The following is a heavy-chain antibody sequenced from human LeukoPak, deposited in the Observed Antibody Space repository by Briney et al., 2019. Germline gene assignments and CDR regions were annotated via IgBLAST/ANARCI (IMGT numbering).Heavy chain of an antibody. CDR3: ARSIAVAVGFDY. CDR1: GYTFTSYD. Sequence: ASVKVSCKASGYTFTSYDINWVRQATGQGLEWMGWINPNSGGTNYAQKFQGRVTMTRDTSISTAYMELSRLRSDDTAVYYCARSIAVAVGFDYWGQGTLVTVSS. CDR2: INPNSGGT. D-gene: IGHD6-19*01. J-gene: IGHJ4*02. V-gene: IGHV1-2*02.